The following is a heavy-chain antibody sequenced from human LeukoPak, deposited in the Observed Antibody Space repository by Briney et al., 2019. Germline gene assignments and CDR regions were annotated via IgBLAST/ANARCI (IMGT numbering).Heavy chain of an antibody. J-gene: IGHJ2*01. CDR1: GGSISSYN. CDR2: IYYSGRT. CDR3: ARGYCSGGTCYGYFDL. Sequence: SETMSLTCTVSGGSISSYNWSWIRQPPGKGLEWIGYIYYSGRTNYNPSLKSRVTISVDTSKNQFSLKLSSVTAADTAVYYCARGYCSGGTCYGYFDLWGRGTLVTVSS. D-gene: IGHD2-15*01. V-gene: IGHV4-59*08.